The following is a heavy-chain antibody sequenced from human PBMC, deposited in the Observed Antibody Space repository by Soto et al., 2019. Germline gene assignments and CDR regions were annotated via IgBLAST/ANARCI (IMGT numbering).Heavy chain of an antibody. J-gene: IGHJ6*02. V-gene: IGHV3-23*01. CDR2: ISGSGGST. CDR3: ARGRRYGDNYYYYGMHV. CDR1: GFTFSRYA. D-gene: IGHD4-17*01. Sequence: GGSLRLSCAASGFTFSRYAMSWVRQAPGKGPEGVSAISGSGGSTYYAASETGRFTISRDNYKNTLDLQMNSLTAEAPALYYCARGRRYGDNYYYYGMHVWGQGPTGTVAS.